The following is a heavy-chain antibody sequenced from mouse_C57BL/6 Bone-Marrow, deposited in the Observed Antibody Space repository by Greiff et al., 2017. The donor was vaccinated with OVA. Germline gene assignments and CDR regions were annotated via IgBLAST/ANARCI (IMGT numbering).Heavy chain of an antibody. CDR2: INPNNGGT. D-gene: IGHD2-4*01. CDR3: ARGGYEYDRDWYFEV. Sequence: EVKVVESGPELVKPGASVKIPCKASGYTFTDYNMDWVKQSHGKSLESIGDINPNNGGTIYNQKFKGKATLPVDKSSSTAYMELRSLTSEDTAVYYCARGGYEYDRDWYFEVWGTGTTVTVSS. V-gene: IGHV1-18*01. CDR1: GYTFTDYN. J-gene: IGHJ1*03.